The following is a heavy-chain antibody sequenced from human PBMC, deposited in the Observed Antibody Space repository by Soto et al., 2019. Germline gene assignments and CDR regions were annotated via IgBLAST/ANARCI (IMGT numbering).Heavy chain of an antibody. V-gene: IGHV4-31*03. J-gene: IGHJ3*02. CDR1: GGSISSGGYY. D-gene: IGHD3-22*01. CDR2: IYYSGST. CDR3: ARERATWETIYYDSSGPPPFDI. Sequence: PSETLSLTCTVSGGSISSGGYYWSWIRQHPGKGLEWIGYIYYSGSTYYNPSLKSRVTISVDTSKNQFSLKLSSVTAADTAVYYCARERATWETIYYDSSGPPPFDIWGQGTMVTVSS.